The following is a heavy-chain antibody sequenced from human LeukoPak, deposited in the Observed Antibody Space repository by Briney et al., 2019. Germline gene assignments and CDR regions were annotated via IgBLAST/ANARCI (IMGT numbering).Heavy chain of an antibody. Sequence: GGSLRLSCAASGFTVSSNYMSWVRQAPGKGLEWVSVIYSGGSTYYADSVKGRFTISRDNSKNTLYLQMNSLRAEDTAVYYCARGLRRDYYYMDVWGKGTTVTVSS. CDR2: IYSGGST. J-gene: IGHJ6*03. CDR3: ARGLRRDYYYMDV. V-gene: IGHV3-53*01. CDR1: GFTVSSNY. D-gene: IGHD3-16*01.